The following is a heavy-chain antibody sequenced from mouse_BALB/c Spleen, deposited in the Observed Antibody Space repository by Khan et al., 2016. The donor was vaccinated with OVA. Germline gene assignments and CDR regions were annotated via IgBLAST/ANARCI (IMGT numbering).Heavy chain of an antibody. CDR3: ARGGIYVYDIDY. V-gene: IGHV1-31*01. Sequence: VQLKQSGPELVKPGASVKISCKASGYSFTGYYMHWVKQSHVKSLEWIGSINTYNGATSYNQNFKEQASLTVDKSYRTAYMEVHSLPSEDSAVYYCARGGIYVYDIDYWGQGTTLTVSS. J-gene: IGHJ2*01. CDR2: INTYNGAT. CDR1: GYSFTGYY. D-gene: IGHD2-2*01.